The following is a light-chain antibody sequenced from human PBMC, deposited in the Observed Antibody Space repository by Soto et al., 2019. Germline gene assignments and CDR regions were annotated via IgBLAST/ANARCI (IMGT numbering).Light chain of an antibody. CDR1: HGIDSS. J-gene: IGKJ5*01. V-gene: IGKV1-9*01. Sequence: ILLTQSPSSLSASVGDRVTITCRASHGIDSSCAWYQEKPGKAPKLLIYAASSLQSGVPSRFSGSGSGTDFTLTISSLQPEDFATYYCQQLHDYPITFGQGTRLEI. CDR2: AAS. CDR3: QQLHDYPIT.